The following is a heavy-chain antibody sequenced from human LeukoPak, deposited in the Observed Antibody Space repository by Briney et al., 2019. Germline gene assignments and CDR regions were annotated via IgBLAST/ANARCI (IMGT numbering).Heavy chain of an antibody. CDR1: RGTFSSDA. D-gene: IGHD3-9*01. Sequence: VSCKAPRGTFSSDAISCGPQAPPQGLECMRGIIPIFGTTNYAQKFQGRVTITADESTRTAYMELSSLRYDDTAVYYCARSKRLVMNYYYYYMDVWGKGTTVTVSS. CDR3: ARSKRLVMNYYYYYMDV. J-gene: IGHJ6*03. CDR2: IIPIFGTT. V-gene: IGHV1-69*01.